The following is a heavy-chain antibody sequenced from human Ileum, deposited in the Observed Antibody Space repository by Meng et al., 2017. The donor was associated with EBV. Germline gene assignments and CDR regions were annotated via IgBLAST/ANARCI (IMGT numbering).Heavy chain of an antibody. CDR3: ARRPGSPSSRFDY. CDR1: GFSLTSSGVV. J-gene: IGHJ4*02. Sequence: SLRESGPMLLKPKQTLTMTCSFSGFSLTSSGVVVSWIRQPPGKALEWLALIYWNDDKRYSPSLKSRLTVTRDTSKNQVVLTLTNVDPVDTATYYCARRPGSPSSRFDYWGQGTLVTVSS. CDR2: IYWNDDK. V-gene: IGHV2-5*01. D-gene: IGHD6-6*01.